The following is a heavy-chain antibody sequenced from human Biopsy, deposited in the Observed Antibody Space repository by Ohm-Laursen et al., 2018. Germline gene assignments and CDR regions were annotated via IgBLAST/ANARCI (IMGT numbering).Heavy chain of an antibody. D-gene: IGHD4-23*01. CDR1: GGSFTGHY. CDR2: ISYTGYT. J-gene: IGHJ4*02. V-gene: IGHV4-59*11. CDR3: ARGSNDFGGLYFPR. Sequence: TLSFTWTVSGGSFTGHYWSWTRQPPGKGLEWIGHISYTGYTSYYASLKSRVTISVDTSRNHFSLRLSSLTAADTAVYYCARGSNDFGGLYFPRWGQGTLLTVSS.